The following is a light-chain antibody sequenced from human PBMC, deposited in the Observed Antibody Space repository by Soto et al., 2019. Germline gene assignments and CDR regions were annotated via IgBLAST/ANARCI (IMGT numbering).Light chain of an antibody. CDR1: QSVLYSSNNENY. V-gene: IGKV4-1*01. J-gene: IGKJ4*01. Sequence: DIVMTQSPDSLAVSLGERATINCKSSQSVLYSSNNENYLAWYQQKPGQPPTLLIYWASTRESGVPDRFSGSGSGTDFTLTISSLQAEDVAVYYCQQYYSTPLTFGGGTRVEI. CDR3: QQYYSTPLT. CDR2: WAS.